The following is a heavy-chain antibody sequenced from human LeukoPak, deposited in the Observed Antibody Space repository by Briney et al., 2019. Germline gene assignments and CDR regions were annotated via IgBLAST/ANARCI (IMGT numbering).Heavy chain of an antibody. D-gene: IGHD3-10*01. CDR2: IKQDGNEK. CDR3: ARFGLRYYYAMDV. Sequence: GGSLRLSCAASEFTFSNYWMSWVRQAPGKGLEWVANIKQDGNEKYYVNSVRGRFTISRDNAKHSLYLQMNSLRAEDTAIYYCARFGLRYYYAMDVWGQGTTVTVSS. CDR1: EFTFSNYW. V-gene: IGHV3-7*04. J-gene: IGHJ6*02.